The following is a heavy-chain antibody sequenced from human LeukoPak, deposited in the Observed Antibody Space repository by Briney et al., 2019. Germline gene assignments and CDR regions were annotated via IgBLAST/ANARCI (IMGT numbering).Heavy chain of an antibody. CDR3: ARDSGTTGEVKFDP. CDR2: IYTSGSI. V-gene: IGHV4-4*07. CDR1: GGSISSYY. D-gene: IGHD3-10*01. J-gene: IGHJ5*02. Sequence: SETLSLTCAVSGGSISSYYWSWIRQPAGKGLEWIGRIYTSGSITYNPSLKSRVSMSVDTSKNQFSLKLSSVTAADTAVYYCARDSGTTGEVKFDPWGQGTLVTVSS.